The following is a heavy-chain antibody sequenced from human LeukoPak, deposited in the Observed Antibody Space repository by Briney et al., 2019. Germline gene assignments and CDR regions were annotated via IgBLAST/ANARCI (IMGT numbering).Heavy chain of an antibody. CDR3: AGMNGGYSSALFDY. CDR1: GYSFSCYW. D-gene: IGHD6-19*01. CDR2: IYPGASDT. J-gene: IGHJ4*02. V-gene: IGHV5-51*01. Sequence: GESLKISCKGSGYSFSCYWLDWVRQMPGKGLEWMGIIYPGASDTRYSPSFQGQVTISAYLSISTAYLQCTGVNAWQNCADYCAGMNGGYSSALFDYWGQGTLVTVSS.